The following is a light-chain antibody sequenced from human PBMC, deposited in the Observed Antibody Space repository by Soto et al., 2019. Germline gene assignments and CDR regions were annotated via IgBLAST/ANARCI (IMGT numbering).Light chain of an antibody. Sequence: QSALTQPASVSGAPGQSISVSCTGTTGDVGGYYCVSWYQQHPGTAPKLIIYEITNRPSGVSNRFSASKSGNSASLTISGLQADDEDDYYYSSYTSSDPRVVFGTGTKVTVL. CDR2: EIT. CDR1: TGDVGGYYC. J-gene: IGLJ1*01. V-gene: IGLV2-14*01. CDR3: SSYTSSDPRVV.